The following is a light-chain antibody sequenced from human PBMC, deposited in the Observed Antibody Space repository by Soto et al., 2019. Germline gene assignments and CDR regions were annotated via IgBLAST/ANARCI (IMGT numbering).Light chain of an antibody. Sequence: DIQMTQSPSSLSASVGDRVTITCRASQSISSYLNWYQQKPGKAPKLLIYAASSLQSGVPSRFSGSGSGTDLTLTISSLQPEVFATYYCQHSYRTPRTFGQGTKREIK. CDR3: QHSYRTPRT. CDR1: QSISSY. J-gene: IGKJ2*01. V-gene: IGKV1-39*01. CDR2: AAS.